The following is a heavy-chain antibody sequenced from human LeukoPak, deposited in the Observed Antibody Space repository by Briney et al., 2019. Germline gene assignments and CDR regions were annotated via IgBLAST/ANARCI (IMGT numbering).Heavy chain of an antibody. CDR3: ARGNDYGDY. CDR1: PDASTTCG. V-gene: IGHV1-18*01. J-gene: IGHJ4*02. D-gene: IGHD3-10*01. Sequence: VSYKASPDASTTCGNIGGRQAPAQGLEWMGWISAYNGNTNYAQKLQGRVTMTTDTSTSTAYMELRSLRSDDTAVYYCARGNDYGDYWGQGTLVTVSS. CDR2: ISAYNGNT.